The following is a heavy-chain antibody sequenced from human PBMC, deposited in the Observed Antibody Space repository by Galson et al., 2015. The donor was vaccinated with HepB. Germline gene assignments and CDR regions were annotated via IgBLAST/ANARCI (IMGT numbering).Heavy chain of an antibody. D-gene: IGHD6-13*01. V-gene: IGHV3-73*01. J-gene: IGHJ4*02. CDR1: GFTFSGSA. Sequence: SLRLSCAAPGFTFSGSAIHWVRQASGRGLEWIGRIGSKAISYATAYVASVRGRFTISRDDSKNTAFLQLNSLKTDDTAVYYCTRMGDLSGYSSLWGQGTLVTVSS. CDR2: IGSKAISYAT. CDR3: TRMGDLSGYSSL.